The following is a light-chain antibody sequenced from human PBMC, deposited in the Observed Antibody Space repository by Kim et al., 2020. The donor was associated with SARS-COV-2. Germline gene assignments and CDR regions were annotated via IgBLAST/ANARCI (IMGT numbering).Light chain of an antibody. Sequence: GNRSTIPCQASHDIKEYLYWCPRRPGTAPKGPIYDASNLEIVVPSRFSGSGSGTDFTLTISGLQPVDVATYYCQQSDKLPLTFGPGTKVDIK. J-gene: IGKJ3*01. CDR3: QQSDKLPLT. CDR2: DAS. CDR1: HDIKEY. V-gene: IGKV1-33*01.